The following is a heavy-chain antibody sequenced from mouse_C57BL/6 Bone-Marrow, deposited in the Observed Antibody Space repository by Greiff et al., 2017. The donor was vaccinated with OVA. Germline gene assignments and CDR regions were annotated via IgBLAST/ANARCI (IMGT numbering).Heavy chain of an antibody. D-gene: IGHD2-3*01. J-gene: IGHJ2*01. Sequence: EVQLQQSGPVLVKPGASVKMSCKASGYTFTDYYMNWVKQSHGKSLEWIGVINPYNGGTSYNQKFKGKATLTVDKSSSTAYMALNSLTSEDSAVYYCARCDGYYDNFDYWGQGTTLTVSS. CDR1: GYTFTDYY. CDR3: ARCDGYYDNFDY. V-gene: IGHV1-19*01. CDR2: INPYNGGT.